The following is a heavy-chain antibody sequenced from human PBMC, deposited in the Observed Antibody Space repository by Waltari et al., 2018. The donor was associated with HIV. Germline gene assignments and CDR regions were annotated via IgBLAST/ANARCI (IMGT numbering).Heavy chain of an antibody. CDR1: GFNFRDFA. J-gene: IGHJ4*02. CDR2: ISNGGDRT. D-gene: IGHD6-25*01. V-gene: IGHV3-23*01. CDR3: AKDQAHSYDSSGYAH. Sequence: EVQLLDSGGDLVQPGGSLRLSCFGSGFNFRDFAMALVRQAPGKGLEWVSGISNGGDRTYYADSAKGRFTISRDNLKNVLYLQMSSLRAEDSARYFCAKDQAHSYDSSGYAHWGQGTLVTVSP.